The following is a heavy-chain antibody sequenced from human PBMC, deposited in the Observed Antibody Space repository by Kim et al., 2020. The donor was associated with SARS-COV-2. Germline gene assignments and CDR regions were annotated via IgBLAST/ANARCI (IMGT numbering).Heavy chain of an antibody. D-gene: IGHD6-19*01. CDR2: ISGSGGST. CDR3: AKAIKQWLGEPLRRYYYYGMDV. Sequence: GGSLRLSCAASGFTFSSYAMSWVRQAPGKGLEWVSAISGSGGSTYYADSVKGRFTISRDNSKNTLYLQMNSLRAEDTAVYYCAKAIKQWLGEPLRRYYYYGMDVWGQGTTVTVSS. V-gene: IGHV3-23*01. CDR1: GFTFSSYA. J-gene: IGHJ6*02.